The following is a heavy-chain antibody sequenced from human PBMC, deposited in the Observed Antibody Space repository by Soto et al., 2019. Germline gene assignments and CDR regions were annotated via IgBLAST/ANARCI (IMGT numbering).Heavy chain of an antibody. J-gene: IGHJ5*02. CDR3: ARAVETGGNWLDP. Sequence: PSETLSLTCTVSGGSLRSYYWSWIRQPPGKGLEWIGHIYYSGTTNYNPSLKSRITMSVDTSRNQFSLKLSSVTAADTAAYHGARAVETGGNWLDPWRQRTLVTVSA. CDR2: IYYSGTT. CDR1: GGSLRSYY. V-gene: IGHV4-59*01. D-gene: IGHD1-1*01.